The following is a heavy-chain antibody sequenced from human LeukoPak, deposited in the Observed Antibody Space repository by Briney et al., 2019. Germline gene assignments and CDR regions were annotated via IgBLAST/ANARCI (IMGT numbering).Heavy chain of an antibody. J-gene: IGHJ5*02. CDR1: GGSISSGGYY. V-gene: IGHV4-31*03. CDR3: ARATPYGGNRDGWFDP. CDR2: IYYSGST. D-gene: IGHD4-23*01. Sequence: SETLSLTCTVSGGSISSGGYYWSWIRQHPGKGLEWIGYIYYSGSTYYNPSLKSRVTISVDTSKNQFSLKLSSVTAADTAVYYCARATPYGGNRDGWFDPWGQGTLVTVSS.